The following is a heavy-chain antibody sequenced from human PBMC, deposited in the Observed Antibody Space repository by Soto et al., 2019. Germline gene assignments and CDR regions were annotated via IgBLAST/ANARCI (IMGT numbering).Heavy chain of an antibody. CDR1: GDSVSSNSAA. CDR2: TYYRSKWYN. CDR3: ASEGRSSFDY. D-gene: IGHD6-6*01. Sequence: PSQTLSLTCAISGDSVSSNSAAWNWIRQSPSRGLEWLGRTYYRSKWYNDNAVSVKSRITINADTSKNQFSLQLNSVSPEDTAGYYCASEGRSSFDYWGQGTQVTVSS. V-gene: IGHV6-1*01. J-gene: IGHJ4*02.